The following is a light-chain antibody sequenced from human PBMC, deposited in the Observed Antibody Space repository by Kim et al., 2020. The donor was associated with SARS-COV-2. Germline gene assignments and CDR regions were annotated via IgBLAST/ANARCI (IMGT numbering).Light chain of an antibody. Sequence: QSVLTQPPSASGTPGQRVTISCSGSSSNIGSNTVNWYQQLPGTAPKLLIYSNNQRPSGVPDRFSGSKSGTSASLAISGLQSEDEADYYCAAWDDSLNGPVFGGGTLLNVL. J-gene: IGLJ3*02. CDR3: AAWDDSLNGPV. V-gene: IGLV1-44*01. CDR2: SNN. CDR1: SSNIGSNT.